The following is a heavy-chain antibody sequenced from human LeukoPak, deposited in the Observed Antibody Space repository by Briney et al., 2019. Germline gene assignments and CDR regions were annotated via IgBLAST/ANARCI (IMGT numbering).Heavy chain of an antibody. CDR1: GDSISNYY. V-gene: IGHV4-59*01. Sequence: SETLSLTCTVSGDSISNYYWSWIRQPPEKGLEWIGYIYYSGSTNYNPSLKSRVTMSMDTSKNQLSLKLTSVTAADTAVYFCATRPPGQHWVPYFDYWGQGSLVTVSS. CDR3: ATRPPGQHWVPYFDY. J-gene: IGHJ4*02. CDR2: IYYSGST. D-gene: IGHD3-3*02.